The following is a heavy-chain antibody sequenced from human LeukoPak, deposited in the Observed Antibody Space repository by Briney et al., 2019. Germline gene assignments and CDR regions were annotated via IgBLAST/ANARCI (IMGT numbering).Heavy chain of an antibody. CDR3: ARDGTPIYSSGWVYMDV. CDR2: IGGDGRRK. D-gene: IGHD6-25*01. CDR1: GLTFSSQW. Sequence: PGGSLRLSCVASGLTFSSQWMTWVRQAPGKGLEWLANIGGDGRRKFYEDSVEGRFTISRDNAESSLYLQMNSLRGEDTAIYYCARDGTPIYSSGWVYMDVWGKGTTVTISS. V-gene: IGHV3-7*01. J-gene: IGHJ6*04.